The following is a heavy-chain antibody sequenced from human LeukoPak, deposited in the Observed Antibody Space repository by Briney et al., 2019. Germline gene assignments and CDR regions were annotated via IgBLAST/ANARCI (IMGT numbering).Heavy chain of an antibody. D-gene: IGHD1-1*01. Sequence: SETLSLTCTVSGGSISGGDYFWSWVRQPAGKGLEWIGRVYTSGSTNYNPSFGSRVTVSLDTSKNQFSLQLSSVTAADTAVYYCAGDVMSTALDAFDVWGQGTMVTVSS. J-gene: IGHJ3*01. CDR1: GGSISGGDYF. V-gene: IGHV4-61*02. CDR3: AGDVMSTALDAFDV. CDR2: VYTSGST.